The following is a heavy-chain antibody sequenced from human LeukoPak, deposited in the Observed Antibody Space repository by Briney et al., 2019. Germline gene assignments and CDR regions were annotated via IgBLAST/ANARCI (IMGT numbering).Heavy chain of an antibody. D-gene: IGHD3-22*01. CDR1: GFSFDGYA. V-gene: IGHV3-49*04. Sequence: GRSLRVSCSASGFSFDGYAMSWVRQAPGKGLEWVGFIRGWSYGAKTNYAASVQGRFSISRDDSRSTVHLQMDSLRTEDTAVYFCIRVNYYDSSSFYYGYSDYWGQGALVTV. J-gene: IGHJ4*02. CDR3: IRVNYYDSSSFYYGYSDY. CDR2: IRGWSYGAKT.